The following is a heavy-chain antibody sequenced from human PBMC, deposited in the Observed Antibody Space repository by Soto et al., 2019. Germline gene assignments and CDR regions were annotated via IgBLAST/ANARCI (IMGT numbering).Heavy chain of an antibody. Sequence: ASVKVSCKASGGTFSSYAISWVRQAPGQGLEWMGGIIPIFGTANYAQKFQGRVTITADKSTSTAYMELSSLRSEDTAVYYCARDPIYCSSTSCSGLNWFDPWGRGTLVTVSS. CDR1: GGTFSSYA. CDR3: ARDPIYCSSTSCSGLNWFDP. D-gene: IGHD2-2*01. CDR2: IIPIFGTA. J-gene: IGHJ5*02. V-gene: IGHV1-69*06.